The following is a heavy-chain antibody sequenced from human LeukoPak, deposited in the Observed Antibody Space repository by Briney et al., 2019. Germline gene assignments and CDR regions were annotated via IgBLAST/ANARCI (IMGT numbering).Heavy chain of an antibody. CDR1: GISFSSHA. CDR2: ISGSGDYT. Sequence: GGSLRLSCAASGISFSSHAMSWVRQAPGRGLEWVSLISGSGDYTQYADSVRGRFALSRDNSKKTLFLQMNSLRVEDTAVYYCAKDRGYDYSYGLDVWGQGTTVTVSS. D-gene: IGHD5-12*01. CDR3: AKDRGYDYSYGLDV. J-gene: IGHJ6*02. V-gene: IGHV3-23*01.